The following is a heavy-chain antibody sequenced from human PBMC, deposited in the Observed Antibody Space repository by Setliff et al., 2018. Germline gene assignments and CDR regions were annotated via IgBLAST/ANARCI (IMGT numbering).Heavy chain of an antibody. CDR1: GGSISSSSYY. CDR2: IYYSGST. CDR3: ARGRGYSYVGITYYFDY. J-gene: IGHJ4*02. D-gene: IGHD5-18*01. Sequence: LSLTCTVSGGSISSSSYYWGWIRQPPGKGLEWIGSIYYSGSTYYNPSLKSRVTISVDTSKNQFSLKLSSVTAADTAVYYCARGRGYSYVGITYYFDYWGQVTLVTVSS. V-gene: IGHV4-39*07.